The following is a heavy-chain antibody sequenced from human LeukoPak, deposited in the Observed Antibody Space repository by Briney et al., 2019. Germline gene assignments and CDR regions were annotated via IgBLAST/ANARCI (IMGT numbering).Heavy chain of an antibody. Sequence: PGGSLRLSCAASKFRFSDFYMSWIRQAPGKGLEWVSYISGNDKTTYYADSAKGRFTISRDNAKNSVYLQMNNLRAEDTAVYYCARGHYGMDVWGQGTTVTVCS. CDR3: ARGHYGMDV. V-gene: IGHV3-11*01. CDR2: ISGNDKTT. CDR1: KFRFSDFY. J-gene: IGHJ6*02.